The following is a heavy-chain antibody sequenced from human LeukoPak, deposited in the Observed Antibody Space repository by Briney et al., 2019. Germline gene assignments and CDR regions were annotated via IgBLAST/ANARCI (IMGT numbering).Heavy chain of an antibody. Sequence: ASVKVSCKASGYTLTELSMHWVRQAPGKGLEWMGGFDPEDGETIYAQKFQGRVTMTEDTSTDTAYMELSSLRSEDTAVYYCATAARMDSSWRLYYFDYWGQGTLVTVSS. V-gene: IGHV1-24*01. J-gene: IGHJ4*02. CDR3: ATAARMDSSWRLYYFDY. D-gene: IGHD6-13*01. CDR1: GYTLTELS. CDR2: FDPEDGET.